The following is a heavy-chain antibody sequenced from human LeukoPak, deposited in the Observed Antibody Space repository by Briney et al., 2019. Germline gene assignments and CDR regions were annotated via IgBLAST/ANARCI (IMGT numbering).Heavy chain of an antibody. J-gene: IGHJ4*02. CDR2: INPSSGGT. CDR3: ARDNSAAAGVYYFDY. Sequence: ASVKVSCKASGYTFTGYYMHWVRQAPGQGLEWMGWINPSSGGTNYAQKFQGRVTMTRDTSISTAYMELSRLRSDDTAVYYCARDNSAAAGVYYFDYWGQGTLVTVSS. CDR1: GYTFTGYY. D-gene: IGHD6-13*01. V-gene: IGHV1-2*02.